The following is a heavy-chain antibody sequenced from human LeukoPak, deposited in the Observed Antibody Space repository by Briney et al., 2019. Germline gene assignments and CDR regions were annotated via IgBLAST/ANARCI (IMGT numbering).Heavy chain of an antibody. J-gene: IGHJ3*02. D-gene: IGHD2-2*01. CDR1: GGSISSSSYY. V-gene: IGHV4-39*07. CDR2: IYYSGST. Sequence: SETLSLTCTVSGGSISSSSYYWGWIRQPPGKGLEWIGSIYYSGSTYYNPSLKSRVTISVDTSKNQFSLKLSSVTAADTAVYYCARGVVGDDAFDIWGQGTMVTVSS. CDR3: ARGVVGDDAFDI.